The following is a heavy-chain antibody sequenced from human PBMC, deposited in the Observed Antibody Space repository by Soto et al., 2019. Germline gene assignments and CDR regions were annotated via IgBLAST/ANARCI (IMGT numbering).Heavy chain of an antibody. D-gene: IGHD6-19*01. Sequence: EVQLVESGGGLVQPGGSLRLSCAASGFTFSSYSMNWVRQAPGKGLEWVSYIRISSSTIYYADSVKGRFTISRDNAKNSLYLQMNSLRAEDTAVYYCARSLRPIAVAGKVYFQHWGQGTLVTVSS. CDR3: ARSLRPIAVAGKVYFQH. J-gene: IGHJ1*01. CDR1: GFTFSSYS. V-gene: IGHV3-48*01. CDR2: IRISSSTI.